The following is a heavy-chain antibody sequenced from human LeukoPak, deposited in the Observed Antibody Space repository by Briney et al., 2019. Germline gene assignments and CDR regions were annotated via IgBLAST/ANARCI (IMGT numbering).Heavy chain of an antibody. J-gene: IGHJ1*01. D-gene: IGHD1-26*01. CDR1: GFTFSSYA. CDR2: IYSGGST. Sequence: SGGSLRLSCAASGFTFSSYAMSWVRQAPGKGLEWVSVIYSGGSTYYADSVKGRFTISRDNSKNTLYLQMNSLRAEDTAVYYCARDGVVGATTIEYFQHWGQGTLVTVSS. V-gene: IGHV3-53*01. CDR3: ARDGVVGATTIEYFQH.